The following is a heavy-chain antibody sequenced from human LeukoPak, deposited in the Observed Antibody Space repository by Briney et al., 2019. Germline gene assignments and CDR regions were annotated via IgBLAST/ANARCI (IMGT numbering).Heavy chain of an antibody. J-gene: IGHJ4*02. CDR1: GYTFSGHY. V-gene: IGHV1-2*02. D-gene: IGHD3-9*01. Sequence: ASVKVSCKASGYTFSGHYMHWVRQAPGQGLEWMGWINPNNGDTSYAQKFQGRVTMTRGTSISTAYMELGSLTSDDTAVYFCLRYFNYFDYWGQGTLVTVSS. CDR2: INPNNGDT. CDR3: LRYFNYFDY.